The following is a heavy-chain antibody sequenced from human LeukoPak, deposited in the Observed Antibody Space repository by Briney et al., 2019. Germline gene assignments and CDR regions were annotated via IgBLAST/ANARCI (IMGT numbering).Heavy chain of an antibody. V-gene: IGHV7-4-1*02. Sequence: ASVKVSCKASGYTFTNYGISWVRQAPGQGLEWMGWINTNTGNPTYAQGFTGRFVFSLDTSVSTAYLQISSLKAEDTAVYYCARVVRRGSYSRYYFDYWGQGTLVTVSS. CDR3: ARVVRRGSYSRYYFDY. D-gene: IGHD2-15*01. J-gene: IGHJ4*02. CDR1: GYTFTNYG. CDR2: INTNTGNP.